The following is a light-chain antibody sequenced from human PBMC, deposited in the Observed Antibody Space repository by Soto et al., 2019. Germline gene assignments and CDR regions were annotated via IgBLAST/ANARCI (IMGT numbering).Light chain of an antibody. CDR3: CSFAGSYTLV. J-gene: IGLJ3*02. Sequence: QSVLTQPRSVSGSPGQSVTISCTGTSSDVGTYNFVSWYRQHPGKAPKLMIYDVSKRPSGVPDRFSGSKSGNTASLTISGLQAEDEADYYCCSFAGSYTLVFGGGTKL. CDR1: SSDVGTYNF. CDR2: DVS. V-gene: IGLV2-11*01.